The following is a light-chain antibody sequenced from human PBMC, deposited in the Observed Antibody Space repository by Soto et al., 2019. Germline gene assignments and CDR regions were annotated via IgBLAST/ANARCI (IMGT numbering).Light chain of an antibody. CDR1: QDIDRW. J-gene: IGKJ2*01. V-gene: IGKV1D-12*01. CDR2: TAS. CDR3: LQSDTFPYT. Sequence: DIQMTQSPSSVSASVGDRVTISCRASQDIDRWLAWFQHKPGTAPQLLISTASSLQSGVPSRFSGSGSGTDFTLTIASLQFEDFATYYCLQSDTFPYTFGLGTKLEIK.